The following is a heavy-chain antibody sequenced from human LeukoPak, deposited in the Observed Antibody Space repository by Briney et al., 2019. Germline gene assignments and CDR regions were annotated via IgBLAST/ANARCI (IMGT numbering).Heavy chain of an antibody. V-gene: IGHV3-7*03. J-gene: IGHJ5*02. D-gene: IGHD3-3*01. CDR1: GFTFSSYW. CDR3: AKDSYYDFWSGSNWFDH. CDR2: IKQDGSEK. Sequence: GGSLRLSCAASGFTFSSYWMSWVRQAPGKGLEWVANIKQDGSEKYYVDSMKGRFTISRDNAKNSLYLQMNSLRAEDTALYYCAKDSYYDFWSGSNWFDHWGQGTLVTVSS.